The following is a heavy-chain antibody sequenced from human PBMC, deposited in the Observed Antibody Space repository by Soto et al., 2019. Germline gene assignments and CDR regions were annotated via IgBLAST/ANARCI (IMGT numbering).Heavy chain of an antibody. V-gene: IGHV3-23*01. CDR3: AKDPGEPTNYYYYYGMDV. J-gene: IGHJ6*02. D-gene: IGHD3-16*01. CDR1: GFTFSSYA. Sequence: PGGSLRLSCAAPGFTFSSYAMSWVRQAPGKGLEWVSAISGSGGSTYYADSVKGRFTISRDNSKNTLYLQMNSLRAEDTAVYYCAKDPGEPTNYYYYYGMDVWGQGTTVTV. CDR2: ISGSGGST.